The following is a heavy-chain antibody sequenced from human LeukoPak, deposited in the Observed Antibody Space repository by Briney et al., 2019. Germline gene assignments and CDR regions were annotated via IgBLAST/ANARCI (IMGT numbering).Heavy chain of an antibody. CDR1: GGSISSGGYY. Sequence: SETLSLTCTVSGGSISSGGYYWSWIRQHPGKGLEWIGYIYYSGSTYYNPSLKSRVTISVDTSKNQFSLKLSSVTAADTAVYYCARGYGSGIYYNWFVPWGQGTLVTVS. J-gene: IGHJ5*02. V-gene: IGHV4-31*03. D-gene: IGHD3-10*01. CDR2: IYYSGST. CDR3: ARGYGSGIYYNWFVP.